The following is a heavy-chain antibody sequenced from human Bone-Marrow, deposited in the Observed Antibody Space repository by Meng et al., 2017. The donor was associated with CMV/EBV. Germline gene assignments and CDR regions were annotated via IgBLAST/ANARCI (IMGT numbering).Heavy chain of an antibody. J-gene: IGHJ4*01. CDR2: INSDGSST. D-gene: IGHD1-26*01. CDR1: GFTFSSYW. Sequence: GGSLRLSCAASGFTFSSYWMHWVRQAPGKGLVWVSRINSDGSSTSYADSVKGRFTISRDNAKNTVFLQMNSLRAEDTALYYCAREAPGGSYFAYWGQGTLVTVSS. V-gene: IGHV3-74*01. CDR3: AREAPGGSYFAY.